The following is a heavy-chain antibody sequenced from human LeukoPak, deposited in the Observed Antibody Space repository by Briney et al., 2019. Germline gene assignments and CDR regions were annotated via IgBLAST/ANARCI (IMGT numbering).Heavy chain of an antibody. CDR3: ATETNGRHYDY. CDR1: GLTLSTSG. J-gene: IGHJ4*02. D-gene: IGHD1-14*01. Sequence: GGSLRLSCTASGLTLSTSGFDWVRQAPGKGLEWVASIGPTGSDRYHADSIKGRFTISRDNANNFLYLQMNSLRAEDTAVYYCATETNGRHYDYWGQGTLLTVSS. V-gene: IGHV3-21*06. CDR2: IGPTGSDR.